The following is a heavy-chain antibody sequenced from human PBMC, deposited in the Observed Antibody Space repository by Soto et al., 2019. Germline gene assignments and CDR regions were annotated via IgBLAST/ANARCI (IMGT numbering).Heavy chain of an antibody. D-gene: IGHD2-2*01. CDR1: GFTFSSYW. CDR3: ARGYCSTTRCDYYYAMAV. CDR2: INLAGGHI. J-gene: IGHJ6*02. V-gene: IGHV3-74*01. Sequence: EVQLVESGGGLVQPGGSLRLSCAASGFTFSSYWMYWVRQAPGKGLVWVSRINLAGGHITYADAVKGRFTISRDNAKNTLYLQMNSLRAEDTAVYYCARGYCSTTRCDYYYAMAVWGQGATVTVSS.